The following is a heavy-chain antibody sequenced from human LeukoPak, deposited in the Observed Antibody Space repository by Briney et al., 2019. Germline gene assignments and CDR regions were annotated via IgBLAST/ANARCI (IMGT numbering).Heavy chain of an antibody. V-gene: IGHV3-23*01. D-gene: IGHD2/OR15-2a*01. Sequence: GGSLSLSCAVSGFTFSKYAMKWVRQAPEKGREWVSSIHGLGDVTYYADSVKDWFTISRDNSRHTLYLQIHSLIAEDPGVYLCAKALSSTFYYFDLGGRGTLVTASS. CDR3: AKALSSTFYYFDL. CDR2: IHGLGDVT. CDR1: GFTFSKYA. J-gene: IGHJ2*01.